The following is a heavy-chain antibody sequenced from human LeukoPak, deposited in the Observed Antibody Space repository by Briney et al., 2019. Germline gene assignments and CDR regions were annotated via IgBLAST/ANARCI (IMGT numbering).Heavy chain of an antibody. V-gene: IGHV3-30*02. CDR2: IRYDGSNK. J-gene: IGHJ3*02. D-gene: IGHD6-19*01. CDR1: GFTFSSYG. CDR3: ARAVADCDAFDI. Sequence: GGSLRLSCAASGFTFSSYGMHWVRQAQGKGLEWVAFIRYDGSNKYYADSVKGRFTISRDNSKNTLYLQMNSLRAEDTAVYYCARAVADCDAFDIWGQGTMVTVSS.